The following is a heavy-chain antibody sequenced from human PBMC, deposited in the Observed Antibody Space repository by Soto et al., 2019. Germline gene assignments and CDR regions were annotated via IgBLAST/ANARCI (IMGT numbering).Heavy chain of an antibody. CDR3: ARFVAAAGTGYYYYGMDV. D-gene: IGHD6-13*01. Sequence: SETLSLTCAVYGGSFSGYYWSWIRHPPGKGLEWIGEINHSGSTNYNPSLKSRVTISVDTSKNQFSLKLSSVTAADTAVYYCARFVAAAGTGYYYYGMDVWGQGTTVTVS. CDR2: INHSGST. CDR1: GGSFSGYY. V-gene: IGHV4-34*01. J-gene: IGHJ6*02.